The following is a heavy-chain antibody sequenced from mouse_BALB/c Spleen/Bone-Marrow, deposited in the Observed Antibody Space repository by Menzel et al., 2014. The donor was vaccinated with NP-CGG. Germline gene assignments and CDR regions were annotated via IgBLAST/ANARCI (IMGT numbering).Heavy chain of an antibody. CDR2: IYTRSDNT. Sequence: QVQLQQSGAELARPGASVKLSCKASGYTFTDYYINWAKQRTGQGLEWIGEIYTRSDNTYYNEKFKGKATQTADKSSSTAYLQLSSLISEGYAVYFCARDWDFYAMDYWGQGTSVTVSS. D-gene: IGHD4-1*01. CDR3: ARDWDFYAMDY. V-gene: IGHV1-77*01. CDR1: GYTFTDYY. J-gene: IGHJ4*01.